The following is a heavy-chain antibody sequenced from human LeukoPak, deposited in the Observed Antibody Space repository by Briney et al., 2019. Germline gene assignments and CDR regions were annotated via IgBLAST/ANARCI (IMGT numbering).Heavy chain of an antibody. Sequence: GGSLRLSCAVSGITLSNYGMSWVRQAPGKGLEWVAVISYDGSNKYYADSVKGRFTISRDNSKNTLYLQMNSLRAEDTAVYYCAKESGYKYYFDYWGQGTLVTVSS. CDR3: AKESGYKYYFDY. D-gene: IGHD3-10*01. CDR2: ISYDGSNK. CDR1: GITLSNYG. V-gene: IGHV3-30*18. J-gene: IGHJ4*02.